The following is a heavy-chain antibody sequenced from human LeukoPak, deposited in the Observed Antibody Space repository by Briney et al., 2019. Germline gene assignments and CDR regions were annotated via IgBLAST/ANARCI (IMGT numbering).Heavy chain of an antibody. D-gene: IGHD1-26*01. CDR1: GGSISSGDYY. J-gene: IGHJ4*02. V-gene: IGHV4-30-4*01. Sequence: PSETLSLTCTVSGGSISSGDYYWSWIRQPPGKGLEWIGYIYYSGSTYYNPSLKSRVTISVDTSKNQFSLKPSSVTAADTAVYYCARGDGWELPPPFDYWGQGTLVTVSS. CDR3: ARGDGWELPPPFDY. CDR2: IYYSGST.